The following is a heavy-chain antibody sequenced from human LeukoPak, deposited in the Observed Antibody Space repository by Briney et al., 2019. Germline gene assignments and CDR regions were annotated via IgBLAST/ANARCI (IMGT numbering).Heavy chain of an antibody. Sequence: GGSLRLSCAASGFTFSSYSMNWVRQAPGKGLEWVSYISSSSSTIYYADSVKGRLTISRDNAKNSLYLQMNSLRAEDTAVYYCARVVYSSGWYPFDYWGQGTLVTVSS. V-gene: IGHV3-48*04. CDR3: ARVVYSSGWYPFDY. CDR1: GFTFSSYS. D-gene: IGHD6-19*01. J-gene: IGHJ4*02. CDR2: ISSSSSTI.